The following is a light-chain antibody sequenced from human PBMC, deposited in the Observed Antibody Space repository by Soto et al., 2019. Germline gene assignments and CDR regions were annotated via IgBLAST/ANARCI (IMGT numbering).Light chain of an antibody. J-gene: IGLJ2*01. V-gene: IGLV1-44*01. CDR2: NND. CDR3: QSYDSSLRTVV. CDR1: SSNIGSNT. Sequence: QSVLTQPPSASGTPGQRVTISCSGSSSNIGSNTVNWYQQLPGTAPKLLISNNDQRPSGVPDRFSGSKSGTSASLAITGLQAEDEADYYCQSYDSSLRTVVFGGGTKLTVL.